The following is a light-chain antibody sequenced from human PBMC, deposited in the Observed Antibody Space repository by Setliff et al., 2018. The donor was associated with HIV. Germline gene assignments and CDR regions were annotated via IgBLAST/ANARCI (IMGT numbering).Light chain of an antibody. V-gene: IGLV3-21*04. CDR2: YDS. Sequence: SYELTQPPSVSVAPGKTARITCGGNNIGSKSVHWYRQKPGQAPVLVIYYDSDRPSGIPERFSGSNSGNTATLTISRVEAGDEADYYCQVWDSSSDHSYVFGTGTKVTVL. CDR3: QVWDSSSDHSYV. CDR1: NIGSKS. J-gene: IGLJ1*01.